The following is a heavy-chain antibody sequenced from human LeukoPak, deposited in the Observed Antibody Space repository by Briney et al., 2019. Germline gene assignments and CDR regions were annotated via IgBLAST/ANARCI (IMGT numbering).Heavy chain of an antibody. CDR2: IYHSGST. J-gene: IGHJ4*02. D-gene: IGHD4-17*01. CDR3: ARNGTVTVSGTKFNYFDY. V-gene: IGHV4-39*01. Sequence: PSETLSLTCTVSGDSISSSSYYWGWIRQPPGKGLEWIGSIYHSGSTHYNPSLKSRLTLFVNTSRNQFSLKVNSVTAADTAVYYCARNGTVTVSGTKFNYFDYWGQGTLVTVSS. CDR1: GDSISSSSYY.